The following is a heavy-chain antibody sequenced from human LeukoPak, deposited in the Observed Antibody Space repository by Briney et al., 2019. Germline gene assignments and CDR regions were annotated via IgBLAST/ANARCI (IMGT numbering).Heavy chain of an antibody. D-gene: IGHD6-13*01. CDR2: ISSSGSTM. CDR1: GFTFSDYY. J-gene: IGHJ4*02. V-gene: IGHV3-11*01. Sequence: GGSLRLSCAASGFTFSDYYMSWIRQAPGKGLEWVSYISSSGSTMYYADSVKGRFTISRDNSKNTLYLQMNSLRAEDTAVYYCAKVEGIAAAGTFAYWGQGTLVTVSS. CDR3: AKVEGIAAAGTFAY.